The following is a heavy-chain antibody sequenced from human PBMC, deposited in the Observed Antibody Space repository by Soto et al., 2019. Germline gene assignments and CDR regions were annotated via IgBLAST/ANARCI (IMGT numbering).Heavy chain of an antibody. V-gene: IGHV4-59*01. J-gene: IGHJ4*02. D-gene: IGHD6-6*01. Sequence: QVQLQESGPGLVKPSETLSLTCTVSGGSISSYYWSWIRQPPGKGLEWIGYIYYSGSTNYNPSLNSRVTISVDTSKNQFSLKLSSVTAADTAVYYCARGISSSSDRYYFDYWGQGTLVTVSS. CDR3: ARGISSSSDRYYFDY. CDR1: GGSISSYY. CDR2: IYYSGST.